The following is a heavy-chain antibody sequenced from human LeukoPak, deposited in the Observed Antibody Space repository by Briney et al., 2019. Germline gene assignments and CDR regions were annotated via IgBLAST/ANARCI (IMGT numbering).Heavy chain of an antibody. Sequence: GGSLRLSCTTSGFTFGGYAMNWVRQAPGKGLEWISFIRSKAYGGTIEYAASVKGRFTISRDDSKRIAYLRMNSLRPEDTAVYFCARDRLEGGETFDSWGQGTLVTVSS. V-gene: IGHV3-49*04. CDR3: ARDRLEGGETFDS. CDR2: IRSKAYGGTI. D-gene: IGHD1-1*01. CDR1: GFTFGGYA. J-gene: IGHJ4*02.